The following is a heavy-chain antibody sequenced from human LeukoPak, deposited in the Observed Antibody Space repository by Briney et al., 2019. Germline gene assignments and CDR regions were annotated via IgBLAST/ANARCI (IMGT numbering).Heavy chain of an antibody. D-gene: IGHD6-6*01. Sequence: GSLRLSCAASGSTFSSFGMHWVRQAPGKGLEWVTFIRYDGTYKYYADSVMGRFTISRDDSKNTLFLQMNSLRAEDTAVYYCARSVQQLVRYYYYYMDVWGKGTTVTVSS. J-gene: IGHJ6*03. CDR2: IRYDGTYK. CDR1: GSTFSSFG. CDR3: ARSVQQLVRYYYYYMDV. V-gene: IGHV3-30*02.